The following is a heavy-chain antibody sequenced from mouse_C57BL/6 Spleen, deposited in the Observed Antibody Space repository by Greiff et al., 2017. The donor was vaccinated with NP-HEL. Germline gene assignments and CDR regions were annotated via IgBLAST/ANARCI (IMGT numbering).Heavy chain of an antibody. J-gene: IGHJ4*01. CDR3: ARDRYYGSSYDAMDY. Sequence: EVQLVESGGGLVKPGGSLKLSCAASGFTFSSYAMSWVRQTPEKRLEWVATISDGGSYTYYPDNVKGRFTISRDNAKNNLYLQMSHLKSEDTAMYYCARDRYYGSSYDAMDYWGQGTSVTGSS. CDR1: GFTFSSYA. D-gene: IGHD1-1*01. CDR2: ISDGGSYT. V-gene: IGHV5-4*01.